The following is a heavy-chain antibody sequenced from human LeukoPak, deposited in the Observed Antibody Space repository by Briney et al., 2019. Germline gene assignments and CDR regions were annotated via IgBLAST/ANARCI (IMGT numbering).Heavy chain of an antibody. J-gene: IGHJ4*02. Sequence: ASVKVSFKVSGYTLTELSMHWVRQTPGKGLELMGGFDPEDGETIYAQKFQGRVTMTEDTSTDTAYMELSSLRSEDTAVYYCATFPRGVAASYFDYWGQGTLVTVSS. V-gene: IGHV1-24*01. CDR3: ATFPRGVAASYFDY. CDR1: GYTLTELS. D-gene: IGHD6-19*01. CDR2: FDPEDGET.